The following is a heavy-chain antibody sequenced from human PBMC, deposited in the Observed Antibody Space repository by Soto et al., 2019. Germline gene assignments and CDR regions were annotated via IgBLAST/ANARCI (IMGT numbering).Heavy chain of an antibody. Sequence: QIHLVQSGAEVRKPGASVNVSCKTSGYIFTNYGVSWVRQAPGEGLEVVAWISAYNGYPKYGQRFQGRVTLSTDASTTTGYRELRNLRSDDTAVYYCARWSSGALYEYWGQGTLLTVSS. CDR3: ARWSSGALYEY. J-gene: IGHJ4*02. CDR2: ISAYNGYP. V-gene: IGHV1-18*04. CDR1: GYIFTNYG.